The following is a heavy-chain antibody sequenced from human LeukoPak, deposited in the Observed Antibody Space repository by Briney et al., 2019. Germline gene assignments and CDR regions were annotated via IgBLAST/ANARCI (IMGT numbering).Heavy chain of an antibody. CDR3: ARGRDY. J-gene: IGHJ4*02. CDR1: GGSFSGYY. V-gene: IGHV4-34*01. CDR2: INHSGST. Sequence: PSETLSLTCAVYGGSFSGYYWSWIRQPPGMGLEWIGEINHSGSTNYNPSLKSRVTISVDTSKNQFSLKLSSVTAADTAVYYCARGRDYWGQGTLVTVSS.